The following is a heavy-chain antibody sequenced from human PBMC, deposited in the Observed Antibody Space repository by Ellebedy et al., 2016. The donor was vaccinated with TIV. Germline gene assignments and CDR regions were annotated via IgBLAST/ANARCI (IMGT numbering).Heavy chain of an antibody. J-gene: IGHJ6*02. CDR3: ARGPLRYFDWVYYYHGMDV. D-gene: IGHD3-9*01. V-gene: IGHV4-59*08. CDR1: GGSTYSYY. Sequence: MPGGSLRLSCNVPGGSTYSYYWSWIRQPPGKGLEWIGYMHYNGDSNYNPALKSPVTMSVDTSKNQFSLKVFSVTAADTAVYYCARGPLRYFDWVYYYHGMDVWGQGTTVTVSS. CDR2: MHYNGDS.